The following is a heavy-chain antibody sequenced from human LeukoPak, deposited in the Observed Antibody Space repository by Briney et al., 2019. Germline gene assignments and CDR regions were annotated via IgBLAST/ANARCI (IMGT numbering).Heavy chain of an antibody. Sequence: ASVKVSCKASGYTFIGYYMYWVRQAPGQGLEWMGWINPNSGGTNYAQKFQGRVTMTRDTSISTAYMELGRLRSDDTAVYCCAGEGDIVATTIDYWGQGTLVTVSS. CDR2: INPNSGGT. V-gene: IGHV1-2*02. CDR3: AGEGDIVATTIDY. J-gene: IGHJ4*02. D-gene: IGHD5-12*01. CDR1: GYTFIGYY.